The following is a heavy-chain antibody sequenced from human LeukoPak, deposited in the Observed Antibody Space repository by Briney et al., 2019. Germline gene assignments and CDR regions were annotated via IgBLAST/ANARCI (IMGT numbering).Heavy chain of an antibody. CDR1: GGSISSSSYY. V-gene: IGHV4-39*01. Sequence: SETLSLTCTVSGGSISSSSYYWGWIRQPPGKGLEWIGSIYYSGSTFYTPSLKSRVTISVDTSKNQFSLKLSSVTAADTAVYYCARFREHLRRMRGHVEYYFDYWDQGTLVTVSS. CDR2: IYYSGST. D-gene: IGHD1-1*01. J-gene: IGHJ4*02. CDR3: ARFREHLRRMRGHVEYYFDY.